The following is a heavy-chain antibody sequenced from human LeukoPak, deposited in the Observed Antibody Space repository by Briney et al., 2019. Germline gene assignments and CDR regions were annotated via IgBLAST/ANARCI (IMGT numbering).Heavy chain of an antibody. CDR1: GGSIRSYY. CDR2: IYYNGDT. V-gene: IGHV4-59*08. CDR3: AGQGGSYSSYYFDY. Sequence: SETLSLTCTVSGGSIRSYYWSWIRQPPGKGLEWIGYIYYNGDTNYNPSLKSRVTISVDTSKNQFSLKLSSVTAADTAVYYCAGQGGSYSSYYFDYWGQGTLVTVSS. J-gene: IGHJ4*02. D-gene: IGHD1-26*01.